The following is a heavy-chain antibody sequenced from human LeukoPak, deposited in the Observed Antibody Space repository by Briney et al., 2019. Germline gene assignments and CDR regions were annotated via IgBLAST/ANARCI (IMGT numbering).Heavy chain of an antibody. CDR1: GFTFSSYE. Sequence: GGSLRLSCAASGFTFSSYEMNWVRQAPGKGLEWVSYISSSGSTIYYADSVKGRFTISRDNAKNSLYLQMNSLRAEDTAVYYCARDGVVRGAKTVFDYWGQGTLVTVSS. V-gene: IGHV3-48*03. CDR2: ISSSGSTI. J-gene: IGHJ4*02. D-gene: IGHD3-10*01. CDR3: ARDGVVRGAKTVFDY.